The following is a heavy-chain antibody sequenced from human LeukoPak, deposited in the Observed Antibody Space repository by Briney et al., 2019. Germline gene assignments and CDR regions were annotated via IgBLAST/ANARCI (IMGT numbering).Heavy chain of an antibody. CDR3: AKTISRMHPPDY. CDR1: GGSISSYS. Sequence: TTSETLSLTCTVSGGSISSYSWSWIPQPPGKGLEWIGYIYYSGSTNYNPSLKSRVTISIDTSKNQFSLKLSYVTAADTAVYYCAKTISRMHPPDYWGQGTLVTVSS. J-gene: IGHJ4*02. V-gene: IGHV4-59*01. D-gene: IGHD1-14*01. CDR2: IYYSGST.